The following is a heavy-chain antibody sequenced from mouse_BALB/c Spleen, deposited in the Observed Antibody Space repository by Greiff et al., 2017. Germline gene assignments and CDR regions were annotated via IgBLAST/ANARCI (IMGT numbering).Heavy chain of an antibody. J-gene: IGHJ4*01. CDR3: ARSYGNYPYYYAMDY. Sequence: QLQQSGAELVRPGVSVKISCKGSGYTFTDYAMHWVKQSHAKSLEWIGVISTYYGDASYNQKFKGKATMTVDKSSSTAYMELARLTSEDSAIYYCARSYGNYPYYYAMDYWGQGTSVTVSS. V-gene: IGHV1S137*01. D-gene: IGHD2-1*01. CDR1: GYTFTDYA. CDR2: ISTYYGDA.